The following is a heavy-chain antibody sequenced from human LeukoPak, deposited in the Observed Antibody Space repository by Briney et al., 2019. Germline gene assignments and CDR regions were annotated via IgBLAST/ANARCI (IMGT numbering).Heavy chain of an antibody. D-gene: IGHD3-16*01. CDR2: IYRSGDT. CDR1: RFIVNKPN. V-gene: IGHV3-53*01. J-gene: IGHJ4*02. Sequence: GGSLRLSCAAPRFIVNKPNTNRGSPAPGKGLEWVSIIYRSGDTYYGDSVKGRFTISRDSSKNTLHLQMNSLRVEDTAIYYCAGAEYYGSSIDYWGQGTLVTVSS. CDR3: AGAEYYGSSIDY.